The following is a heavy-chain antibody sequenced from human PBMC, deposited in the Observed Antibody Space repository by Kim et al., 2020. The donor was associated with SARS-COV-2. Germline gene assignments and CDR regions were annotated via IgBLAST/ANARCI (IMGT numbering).Heavy chain of an antibody. D-gene: IGHD2-2*02. Sequence: GGSLRLSCAASGFTFSSYAMSWVRQAPGKGLEWVSAISGSGGGTHYADSVKGRFTISRDNSKNTLYLQMNSLRAEDTAVYYCAKDGDIVVVPAAIYYYGMDVWGQGTTVTVSS. CDR2: ISGSGGGT. CDR1: GFTFSSYA. J-gene: IGHJ6*02. V-gene: IGHV3-23*01. CDR3: AKDGDIVVVPAAIYYYGMDV.